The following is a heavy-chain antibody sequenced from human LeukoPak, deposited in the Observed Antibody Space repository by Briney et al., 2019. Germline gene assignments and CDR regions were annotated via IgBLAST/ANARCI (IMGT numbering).Heavy chain of an antibody. D-gene: IGHD2-2*01. J-gene: IGHJ3*02. CDR3: ASKGAGFCRSTKCQGAFDI. CDR1: GYSFTAYY. Sequence: GASMKVSCKPSGYSFTAYYMHLLRQAPGQGLEWMGWINPNSGDRNYAQKFQDRVTMTWDTSVRTAYMELSSLTSDDTAVYYCASKGAGFCRSTKCQGAFDIWGQGSMVTVSS. V-gene: IGHV1-2*02. CDR2: INPNSGDR.